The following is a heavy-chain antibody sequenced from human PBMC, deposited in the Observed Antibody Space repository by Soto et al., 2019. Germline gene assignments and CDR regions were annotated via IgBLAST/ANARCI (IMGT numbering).Heavy chain of an antibody. CDR2: ISSRSDYI. J-gene: IGHJ3*02. CDR1: GFTFKGYT. V-gene: IGHV3-21*04. Sequence: PGGSLRLSCRASGFTFKGYTMNWVLQAPGKGLEWVSSISSRSDYIHYADSAKGRFTISRDNSNNIIYLQMNSLGPDDTAVYYCASWLEREHAYDIWGLGTMVTVSS. CDR3: ASWLEREHAYDI. D-gene: IGHD1-1*01.